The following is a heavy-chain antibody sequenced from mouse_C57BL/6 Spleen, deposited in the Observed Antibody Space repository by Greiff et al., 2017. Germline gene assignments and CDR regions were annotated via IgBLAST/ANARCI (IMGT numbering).Heavy chain of an antibody. D-gene: IGHD2-4*01. CDR3: AIYDYDEGPFAY. Sequence: QVQLQQSGPELVKPGASVKISCKASGYAFSSSWMNWVKQRPGKGLEWIGRIYPGDGDTNYNGKFKGKATLTADKSSSTAYMQLSSLTSEDSAVYFCAIYDYDEGPFAYWGQGTLVTVSA. CDR2: IYPGDGDT. V-gene: IGHV1-82*01. J-gene: IGHJ3*01. CDR1: GYAFSSSW.